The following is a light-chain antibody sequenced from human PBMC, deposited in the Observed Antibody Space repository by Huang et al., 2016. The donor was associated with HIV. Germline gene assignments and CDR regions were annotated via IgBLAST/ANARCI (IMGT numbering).Light chain of an antibody. J-gene: IGKJ1*01. CDR3: HQYNDWPPWT. CDR1: QNIDTN. Sequence: EIVMTQSPATLSVSPGERAILLCRASQNIDTNVAWYQQKPGQAPRLLIFCASTRATGISAWFTGGGSETEFTLTINSVQSEDVAMYYCHQYNDWPPWTFGQGTRVEI. V-gene: IGKV3-15*01. CDR2: CAS.